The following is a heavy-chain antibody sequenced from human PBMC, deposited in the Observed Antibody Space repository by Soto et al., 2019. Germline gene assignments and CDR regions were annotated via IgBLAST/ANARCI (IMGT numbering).Heavy chain of an antibody. CDR3: ARARYGDLDIYYFDY. V-gene: IGHV3-21*01. CDR1: GFTFSTYR. CDR2: ISRSSKNT. J-gene: IGHJ4*02. Sequence: GGSLRLSCAASGFTFSTYRMTWVRQAPGKGLEWVSSISRSSKNTYYEDSVKGRFTISRDNAKNSLYLQMNSLRAEDTAVYYCARARYGDLDIYYFDYWGQGTLVTVSS. D-gene: IGHD4-17*01.